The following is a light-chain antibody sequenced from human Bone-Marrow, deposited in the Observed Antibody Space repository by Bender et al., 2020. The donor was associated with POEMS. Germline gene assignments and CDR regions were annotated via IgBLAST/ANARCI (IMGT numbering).Light chain of an antibody. V-gene: IGLV2-8*01. J-gene: IGLJ2*01. CDR1: SSDVGGYKY. CDR3: TSFAGTDDYVV. CDR2: EVT. Sequence: QSALTQPASVSGSPGQSITISCTGTSSDVGGYKYVSWYQEHPGKAPKLLIYEVTKRPSGVPDRFSGSKSGNTASLTVSGLQAEDEATYYCTSFAGTDDYVVFGGGTKLTVL.